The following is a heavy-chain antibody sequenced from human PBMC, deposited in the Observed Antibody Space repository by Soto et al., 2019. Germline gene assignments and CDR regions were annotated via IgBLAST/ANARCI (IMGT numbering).Heavy chain of an antibody. CDR2: VYYSGST. D-gene: IGHD2-2*01. Sequence: SETLSLTCTVSGGSINNYYWSWIRQPPGKGLECLGYVYYSGSTNYSPSLKSRLTISVDTSKNQFSLKLSSVTAADTAVYYCARVPDRWGQGTLVTVSS. CDR3: ARVPDR. V-gene: IGHV4-59*12. CDR1: GGSINNYY. J-gene: IGHJ5*02.